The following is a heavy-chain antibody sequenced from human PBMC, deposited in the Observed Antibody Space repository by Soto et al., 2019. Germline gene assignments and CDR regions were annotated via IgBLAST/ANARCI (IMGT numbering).Heavy chain of an antibody. Sequence: EVQLLESGGGLVQPGGSLRLSCAASGFTFSSYAMSWVRQAPGKGLEWVSAISGSGGSTYYADSVKGRFTISRDNSKKKRYLQINSLRAEDTAVYYCAKVTFQLCSGGSCYQGIDAFDIWGQGTMVTVSS. J-gene: IGHJ3*02. CDR3: AKVTFQLCSGGSCYQGIDAFDI. D-gene: IGHD2-15*01. CDR1: GFTFSSYA. V-gene: IGHV3-23*01. CDR2: ISGSGGST.